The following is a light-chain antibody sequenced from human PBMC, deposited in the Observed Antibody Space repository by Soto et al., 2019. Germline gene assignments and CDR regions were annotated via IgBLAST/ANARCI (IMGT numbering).Light chain of an antibody. V-gene: IGKV4-1*01. CDR2: WAS. Sequence: DIVMTQSPDSLAVSLGERATINCKSSQSVLYSSNNKNYLAWYQQKPGQPPKLLIYWASTRESGVPDRFSGSGSGKDFPLTISSRQAEDVAVYYCQQYYSPPPTFGQGTKVEIK. CDR1: QSVLYSSNNKNY. CDR3: QQYYSPPPT. J-gene: IGKJ1*01.